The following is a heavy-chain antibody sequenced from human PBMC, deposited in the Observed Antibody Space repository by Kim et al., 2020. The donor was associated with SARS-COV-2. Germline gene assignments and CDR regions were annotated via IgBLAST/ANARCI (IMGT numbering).Heavy chain of an antibody. CDR3: AKDRQRSGYWGPSGLDYAFDI. J-gene: IGHJ3*02. D-gene: IGHD3-22*01. Sequence: FTISRDNSKNTLYLQMNSLRAEDTAVYYCAKDRQRSGYWGPSGLDYAFDIWGQGTMVTVSS. V-gene: IGHV3-30*02.